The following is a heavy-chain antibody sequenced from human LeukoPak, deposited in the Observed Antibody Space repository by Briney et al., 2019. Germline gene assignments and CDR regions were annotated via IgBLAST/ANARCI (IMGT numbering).Heavy chain of an antibody. J-gene: IGHJ3*02. D-gene: IGHD3-9*01. CDR2: ISAYNGNT. V-gene: IGHV1-18*01. Sequence: ASVKVSCKASGYTFTSYGISWVRQAPGQGLEWMGWISAYNGNTNYAQKLQGRVTMTTDTSTSTAYMELRSLRSDDTAVYYCARDRFFTYYDILTGYYNDAFDIWGQGTMVTVSS. CDR1: GYTFTSYG. CDR3: ARDRFFTYYDILTGYYNDAFDI.